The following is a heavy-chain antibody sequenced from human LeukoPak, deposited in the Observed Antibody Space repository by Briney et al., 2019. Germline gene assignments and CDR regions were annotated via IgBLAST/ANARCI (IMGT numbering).Heavy chain of an antibody. V-gene: IGHV3-21*01. CDR1: GFTFSSYS. D-gene: IGHD2-15*01. J-gene: IGHJ1*01. CDR3: AIGYCSGGSCYEGISYFQH. CDR2: ISSSSSHI. Sequence: PGGSLRLSCAASGFTFSSYSMNWVRQAPGKGLEWVSSISSSSSHIYYADSVKGRFTISRDNAKNSLYLQMNSLRAEDTAVYYCAIGYCSGGSCYEGISYFQHWGQGTLVTVSS.